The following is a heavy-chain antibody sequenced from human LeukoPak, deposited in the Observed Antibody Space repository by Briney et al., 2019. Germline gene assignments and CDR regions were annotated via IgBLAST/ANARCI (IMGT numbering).Heavy chain of an antibody. CDR3: ARGPYYYDSSGPLDY. V-gene: IGHV4-39*07. CDR2: IYYSGST. D-gene: IGHD3-22*01. J-gene: IGHJ4*02. CDR1: GGSISSSSYY. Sequence: SETLSLTCTVSGGSISSSSYYWGWIRQPPGKGLEWIGSIYYSGSTYYNPSLKSRVTISVDTSKNQFSLKLSSVTAADTAVYYCARGPYYYDSSGPLDYWGQGTLVTVSS.